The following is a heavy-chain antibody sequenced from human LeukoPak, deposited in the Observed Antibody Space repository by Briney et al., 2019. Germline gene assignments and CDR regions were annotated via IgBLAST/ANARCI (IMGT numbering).Heavy chain of an antibody. J-gene: IGHJ6*03. CDR3: ARGGGNLLPFFDPKYYYYMDV. V-gene: IGHV4-34*01. Sequence: PSETLSLTCAVYGGSSSGYYWSWIRQSPGKGLEWIAEINHSGGTNYNLSLRSRVTVFLDTSKNQFSLKLRSVTAADTAVYYCARGGGNLLPFFDPKYYYYMDVWGKGTTVTVSS. CDR2: INHSGGT. CDR1: GGSSSGYY. D-gene: IGHD3-9*01.